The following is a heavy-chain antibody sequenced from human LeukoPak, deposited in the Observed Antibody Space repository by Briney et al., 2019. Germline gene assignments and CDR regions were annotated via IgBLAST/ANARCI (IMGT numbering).Heavy chain of an antibody. CDR2: INSDWSST. Sequence: GGSLRLSCAASGFTFSSYWMHWVRQAPGKGLVWVSRINSDWSSTSYADSVKGRFTISRDNAKNTLYLQMNSLRAEDTAVYYCARDPPYGDYAYYFDYWGQGTLVTVSS. CDR1: GFTFSSYW. D-gene: IGHD4-17*01. J-gene: IGHJ4*02. V-gene: IGHV3-74*01. CDR3: ARDPPYGDYAYYFDY.